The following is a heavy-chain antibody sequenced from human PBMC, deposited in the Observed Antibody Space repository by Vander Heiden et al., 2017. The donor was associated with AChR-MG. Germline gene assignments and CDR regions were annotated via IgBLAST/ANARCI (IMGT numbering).Heavy chain of an antibody. J-gene: IGHJ4*02. V-gene: IGHV3-53*01. Sequence: EVQLVESGGGLIQPGGSLRLSCAASGFTVSSNYMSWVRQAPGKGLEWVSVIYSGGRIYYGDSVKGRFTISRDNSKNTLNLQMNSLRAEDTAVYYCARAPIPPPLTTDYYFDYWGQGTLVTVSS. D-gene: IGHD4-17*01. CDR2: IYSGGRI. CDR3: ARAPIPPPLTTDYYFDY. CDR1: GFTVSSNY.